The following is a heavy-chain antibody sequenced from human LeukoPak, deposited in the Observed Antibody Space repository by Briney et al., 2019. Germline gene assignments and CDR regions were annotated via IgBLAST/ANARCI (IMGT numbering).Heavy chain of an antibody. D-gene: IGHD3-10*01. CDR3: ARRVSMVRGVIMGYFDY. Sequence: GESLKISCKGSGYSFTSYWIGWVRQMPGKGLEWMGTIYPGDSDTRYSPSFQGQVTISANKSISTAYLQWSSLKASDTAMYYCARRVSMVRGVIMGYFDYWGQGTLVTVSS. CDR2: IYPGDSDT. V-gene: IGHV5-51*01. CDR1: GYSFTSYW. J-gene: IGHJ4*02.